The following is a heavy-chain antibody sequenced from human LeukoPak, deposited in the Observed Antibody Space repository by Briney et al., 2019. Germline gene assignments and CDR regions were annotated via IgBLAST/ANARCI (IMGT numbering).Heavy chain of an antibody. D-gene: IGHD1-7*01. J-gene: IGHJ4*02. CDR2: IYYSGTT. CDR1: GGSISGGGYS. V-gene: IGHV4-30-4*07. CDR3: ARDRGGSDWNYHFDY. Sequence: SQTLSLTCAVSGGSISGGGYSWNWIRQPPGTGLEWIGYIYYSGTTYYNPSLKSRLTISVDTSKNQFSLKLSSVTAADTAVYYCARDRGGSDWNYHFDYWGQGTLVIVSS.